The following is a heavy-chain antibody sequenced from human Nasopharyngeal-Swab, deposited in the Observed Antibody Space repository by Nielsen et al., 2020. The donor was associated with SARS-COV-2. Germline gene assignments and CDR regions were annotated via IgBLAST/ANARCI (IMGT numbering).Heavy chain of an antibody. Sequence: GSLRLSCTVSGDSIRSTTFYWGWIRQPPGKGLECIGSIHNSGTPYYIPSLKSRVTISVDTSKNQFSLKMRSVTAADTAVYYCASGPFGPGDSYYYYGLDVWGQGTTVTVSS. V-gene: IGHV4-39*07. CDR1: GDSIRSTTFY. J-gene: IGHJ6*02. CDR3: ASGPFGPGDSYYYYGLDV. D-gene: IGHD3/OR15-3a*01. CDR2: IHNSGTP.